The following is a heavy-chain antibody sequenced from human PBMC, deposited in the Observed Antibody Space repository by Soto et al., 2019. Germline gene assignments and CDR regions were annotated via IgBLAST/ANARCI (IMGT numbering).Heavy chain of an antibody. V-gene: IGHV3-7*03. D-gene: IGHD2-15*01. CDR3: ARERGSKSMDV. CDR1: GCTFSNFW. Sequence: GGSLRLSCAASGCTFSNFWMTWVRQAPGKGLEWVANIKQDGSENSYVDSVKGRFTISRDNSKNSLYLQLSNVRAEDAAVYYCARERGSKSMDVWGQGTTVTVSS. J-gene: IGHJ6*02. CDR2: IKQDGSEN.